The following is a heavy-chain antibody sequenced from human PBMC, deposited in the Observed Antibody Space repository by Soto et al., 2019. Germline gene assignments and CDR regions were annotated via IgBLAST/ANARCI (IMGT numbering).Heavy chain of an antibody. CDR2: IIPFLGSA. CDR1: GGTFKSYV. V-gene: IGHV1-69*01. Sequence: QVQLEQSGAEVEKPGSSVKVSCKPSGGTFKSYVLNWVRQAPGQGLEWMGGIIPFLGSADYAQKFQDRVTITAVESTSTAYLELSSLRSEDSAVYYCAGTQFDTSGYYPSGLELWGQGTLVTVAS. J-gene: IGHJ4*02. CDR3: AGTQFDTSGYYPSGLEL. D-gene: IGHD3-22*01.